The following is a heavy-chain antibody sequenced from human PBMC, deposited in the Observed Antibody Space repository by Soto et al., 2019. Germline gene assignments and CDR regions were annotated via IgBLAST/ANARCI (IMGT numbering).Heavy chain of an antibody. J-gene: IGHJ4*02. D-gene: IGHD6-19*01. CDR2: IIPIFGTA. Sequence: ASVKVSCKASGGTFSSYAISWVRQAPGQGLEWMGGIIPIFGTANYAQKFQGRVTITADESTSTAYMELSSLRSEDTAVYYCASGSGYSSGWYSWAQDYWGQGTLVTSPQ. CDR3: ASGSGYSSGWYSWAQDY. CDR1: GGTFSSYA. V-gene: IGHV1-69*13.